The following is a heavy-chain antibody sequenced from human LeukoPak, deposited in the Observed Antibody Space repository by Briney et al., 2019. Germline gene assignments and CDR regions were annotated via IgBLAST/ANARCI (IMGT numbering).Heavy chain of an antibody. D-gene: IGHD5-12*01. J-gene: IGHJ4*02. Sequence: GGSLRLSCAASGFTFSSYWMHWVRQAPGKGLVWVSRINSDGSSTSYADSVKSRFTISRDNAKNTLYLQMDSLRAEDTAVYYCARSRYGGYEDYWGQGTLVTVSS. CDR3: ARSRYGGYEDY. CDR2: INSDGSST. CDR1: GFTFSSYW. V-gene: IGHV3-74*01.